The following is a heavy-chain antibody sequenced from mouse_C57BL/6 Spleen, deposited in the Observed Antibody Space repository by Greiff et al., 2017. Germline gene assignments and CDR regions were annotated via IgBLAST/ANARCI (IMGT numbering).Heavy chain of an antibody. CDR3: ARRYGSSYGYVDV. D-gene: IGHD1-1*01. V-gene: IGHV1-19*01. J-gene: IGHJ1*03. CDR2: INPYNGGT. Sequence: EVQLLQSGPVLVTPGASVKMSCKASGYPFPDYYMHWVKQSHGKSLEWIGVINPYNGGTSYNQKFKGKATLTVDTSSSTAYMELNKLASEDSAVYYCARRYGSSYGYVDVWGTRTTVTVSS. CDR1: GYPFPDYY.